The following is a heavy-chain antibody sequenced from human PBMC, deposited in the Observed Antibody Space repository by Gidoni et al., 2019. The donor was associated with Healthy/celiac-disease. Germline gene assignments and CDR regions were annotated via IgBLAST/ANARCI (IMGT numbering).Heavy chain of an antibody. CDR3: ASGWREYDFWSGYSDPYYGMDV. CDR2: INHSGST. V-gene: IGHV4-34*01. D-gene: IGHD3-3*01. Sequence: QVQLQQWGAGLLKPSETLSLTCAVYGGSFSGYYWSWIRQPPGKGLEWIGEINHSGSTNYNPSLKSRVTISVDTSKNQFSLKLSSVTAADTAVYYCASGWREYDFWSGYSDPYYGMDVWGQGTTVTVSS. J-gene: IGHJ6*02. CDR1: GGSFSGYY.